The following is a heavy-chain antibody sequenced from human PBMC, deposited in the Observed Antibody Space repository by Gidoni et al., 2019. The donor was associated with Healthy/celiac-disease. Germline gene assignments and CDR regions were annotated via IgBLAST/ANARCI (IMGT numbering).Heavy chain of an antibody. V-gene: IGHV3-21*01. CDR2: ISSSSSYI. D-gene: IGHD3-22*01. J-gene: IGHJ3*02. CDR3: ARVGSGYYGDAFDI. CDR1: GFPSSSYS. Sequence: EVQLVESGGGLVKPGGSLRLHCAASGFPSSSYSMTWVRQAPGKGLEWVSSISSSSSYIYYADSVKGRFTISRDNAKNSLYLQMNSLRAEDTAVYYCARVGSGYYGDAFDIWGQGTMVTVSS.